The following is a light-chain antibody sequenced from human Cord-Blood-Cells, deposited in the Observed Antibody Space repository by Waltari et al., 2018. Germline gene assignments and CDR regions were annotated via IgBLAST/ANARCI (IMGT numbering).Light chain of an antibody. CDR3: QQSYSTPYT. Sequence: DIQMTQSPSSLSASVRDRVTITCRASQSSSSYLNWYQQKPGKAPKLLIYAASSLQSGVPSRFSGSGSGTDGTLTISSLQPEDFATYYCQQSYSTPYTFGQGTKLEIK. CDR2: AAS. V-gene: IGKV1-39*01. J-gene: IGKJ2*01. CDR1: QSSSSY.